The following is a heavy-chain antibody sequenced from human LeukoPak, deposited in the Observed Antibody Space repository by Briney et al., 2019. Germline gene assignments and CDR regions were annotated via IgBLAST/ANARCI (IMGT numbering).Heavy chain of an antibody. D-gene: IGHD3-22*01. Sequence: GESLKISCKGSGYSFTSYWIGWVRQMPGKGLEWMGIIYPGDSDTRYSPSFQGQVTISADKSISTAYLQWSSLKASDTAMYYCARTYYYDSSGSRAYDHWGQGTLVTVSS. CDR3: ARTYYYDSSGSRAYDH. CDR1: GYSFTSYW. J-gene: IGHJ4*02. V-gene: IGHV5-51*01. CDR2: IYPGDSDT.